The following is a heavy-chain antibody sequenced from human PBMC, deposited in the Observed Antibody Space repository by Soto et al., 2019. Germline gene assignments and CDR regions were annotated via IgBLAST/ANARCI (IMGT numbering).Heavy chain of an antibody. CDR2: FDPEDGET. J-gene: IGHJ6*02. CDR1: GYTLTELS. CDR3: ATTPPMAVAGTPNYYYYYGMDV. V-gene: IGHV1-24*01. D-gene: IGHD6-19*01. Sequence: ASVKVSCKVSGYTLTELSMHWVRQAPGKGLEWMGGFDPEDGETIYAQKSQGRVTMTEDTSTDTAYMELSSLRSEDTAVYYCATTPPMAVAGTPNYYYYYGMDVWGQGTTVTVSS.